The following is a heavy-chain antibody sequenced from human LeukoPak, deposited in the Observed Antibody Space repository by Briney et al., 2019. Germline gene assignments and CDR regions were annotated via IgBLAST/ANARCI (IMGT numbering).Heavy chain of an antibody. CDR3: IRGPTYFDY. CDR1: GFAFSSHW. CDR2: INSDGSSA. V-gene: IGHV3-74*01. J-gene: IGHJ4*02. Sequence: PGGSLRLSCAASGFAFSSHWMHWVRQAPGKGLEWVSRINSDGSSASYADSVKGRFTISRDNAKSTLYLQMNRLGAEDTAVYYCIRGPTYFDYWGQGILVTVSS.